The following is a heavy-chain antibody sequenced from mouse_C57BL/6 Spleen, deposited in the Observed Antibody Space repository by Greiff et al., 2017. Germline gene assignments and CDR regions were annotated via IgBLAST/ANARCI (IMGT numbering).Heavy chain of an antibody. J-gene: IGHJ2*01. V-gene: IGHV1-64*01. CDR1: GYTFTSYW. D-gene: IGHD1-1*01. Sequence: QVQLQQPGAELVKPGASVKLSCKASGYTFTSYWMHWVKQRPGQGLEWIGMIHPNSGSTNYNEKFKSKATLTVDKSSSTAYMQLSSLTSEDSAVYYCARSLDYGSSYENYFDYWGQGTTLTVSS. CDR2: IHPNSGST. CDR3: ARSLDYGSSYENYFDY.